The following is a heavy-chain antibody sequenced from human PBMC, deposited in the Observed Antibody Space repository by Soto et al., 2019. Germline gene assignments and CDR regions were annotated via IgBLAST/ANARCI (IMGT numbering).Heavy chain of an antibody. V-gene: IGHV4-30-4*01. J-gene: IGHJ6*02. CDR2: FFYSGST. CDR1: GASISSDDFY. CDR3: ASSSDHSSWYYGLDV. Sequence: SETLSLTCSVSGASISSDDFYWSWIRQPPGKGLEWIGYFFYSGSTYYNPSLMSRVTISVDTSKNQFSLKLISLTAADTAVYFCASSSDHSSWYYGLDVWGQGTTVPVSS. D-gene: IGHD6-13*01.